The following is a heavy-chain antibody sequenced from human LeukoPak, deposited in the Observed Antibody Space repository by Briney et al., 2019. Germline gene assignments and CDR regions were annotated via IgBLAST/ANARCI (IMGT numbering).Heavy chain of an antibody. V-gene: IGHV3-11*01. Sequence: GGSLRLSCAASGFTFSDYYMSWIRQAPGKGLEWVSYISSSGSTIYYADSVKGRFTISRDNAKNSLYLQMNSLRAEDTAVYYCARVAALTGYERDAFDIWGQGTMVTVSS. CDR2: ISSSGSTI. J-gene: IGHJ3*02. CDR1: GFTFSDYY. CDR3: ARVAALTGYERDAFDI. D-gene: IGHD3-9*01.